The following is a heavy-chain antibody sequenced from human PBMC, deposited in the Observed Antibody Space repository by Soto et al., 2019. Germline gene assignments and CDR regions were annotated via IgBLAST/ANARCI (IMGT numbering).Heavy chain of an antibody. Sequence: QVQLVQSGAEVKKPGASVKVSCKVSGYTLTELSMHWVRQAPGKGLEWMGGFDPEDGETIYAQKFQGRVTMTEDTSTDTAYMELSSLSCEDTSVPSCATVTPLRYFDRFDYWGQGTLVTVSS. D-gene: IGHD3-9*01. CDR1: GYTLTELS. J-gene: IGHJ4*02. CDR2: FDPEDGET. V-gene: IGHV1-24*01. CDR3: ATVTPLRYFDRFDY.